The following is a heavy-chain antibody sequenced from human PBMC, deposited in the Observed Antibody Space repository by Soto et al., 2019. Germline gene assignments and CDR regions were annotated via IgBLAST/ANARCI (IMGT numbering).Heavy chain of an antibody. CDR2: LNSDGSIT. D-gene: IGHD6-13*01. CDR1: GFTFSSFW. V-gene: IGHV3-74*01. Sequence: EVQLVESGGGLVQPGGSLRLSCAASGFTFSSFWMHWVRQAPGKGLVWVSRLNSDGSITNYADSVKGRFTISRDNAGNTLDLQMNSLRGEDTAVYYCVRDGYPAWVYGVDVWGQGTTVTVSS. J-gene: IGHJ6*02. CDR3: VRDGYPAWVYGVDV.